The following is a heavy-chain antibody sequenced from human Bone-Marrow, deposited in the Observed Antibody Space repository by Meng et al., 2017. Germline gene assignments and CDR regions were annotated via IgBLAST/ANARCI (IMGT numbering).Heavy chain of an antibody. V-gene: IGHV1-2*06. CDR3: VRDENISLGKLFGDY. D-gene: IGHD2-21*01. CDR1: GYTFTNND. J-gene: IGHJ4*02. CDR2: INPNSGDT. Sequence: ASVKVSCKTSGYTFTNNDINWVRQAPGQGLEWLGHINPNSGDTLYAQKFQGRVSMTGDTSISTAYVELSSLRSDDTAVYYCVRDENISLGKLFGDYWGQGTMVTVSS.